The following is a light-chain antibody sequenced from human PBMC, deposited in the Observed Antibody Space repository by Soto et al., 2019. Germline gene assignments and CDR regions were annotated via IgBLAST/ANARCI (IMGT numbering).Light chain of an antibody. J-gene: IGKJ3*01. CDR1: QNIANY. Sequence: DIQMTQSPSSLSASVGDRVAITCRASQNIANYLNWYQQKPGKAPKLLIYGASSLQSGVPSRFSGSGSETDFTLSISSLQPEDFATYYCQQSYITPRTFGPGTTVDIK. CDR3: QQSYITPRT. V-gene: IGKV1-39*01. CDR2: GAS.